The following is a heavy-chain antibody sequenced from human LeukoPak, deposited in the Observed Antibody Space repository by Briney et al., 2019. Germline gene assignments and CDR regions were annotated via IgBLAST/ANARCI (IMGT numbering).Heavy chain of an antibody. D-gene: IGHD1-26*01. J-gene: IGHJ4*02. CDR2: ISGSGGST. Sequence: GGSLRLSCAASGFTFSSYAMSWVRQAPGKGLEWVSGISGSGGSTYYADSVKGRFTISRDNSKNTLYLQMNSLRAEDTAVYYCAKDEYSGNLPRDFDYWGQGTLVTVSS. V-gene: IGHV3-23*01. CDR1: GFTFSSYA. CDR3: AKDEYSGNLPRDFDY.